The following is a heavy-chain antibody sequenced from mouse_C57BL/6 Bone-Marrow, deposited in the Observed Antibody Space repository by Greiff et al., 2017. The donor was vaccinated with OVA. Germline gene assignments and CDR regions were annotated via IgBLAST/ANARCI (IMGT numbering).Heavy chain of an antibody. V-gene: IGHV6-3*01. Sequence: DVKVEESGGGLVQPGGSMKLSCVASGFTFSNYWMNWVRQSPEKGLEWVAQIRLKSDNYATHDAESVKGRFTISRDDSKSSVYLQMNNLRAEDTGIYYCTGRGDYGSSLFAYWGQGTLVTVSA. D-gene: IGHD1-1*01. CDR3: TGRGDYGSSLFAY. CDR1: GFTFSNYW. J-gene: IGHJ3*01. CDR2: IRLKSDNYAT.